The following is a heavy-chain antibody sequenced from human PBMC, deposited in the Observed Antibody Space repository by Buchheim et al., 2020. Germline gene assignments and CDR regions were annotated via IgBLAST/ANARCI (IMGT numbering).Heavy chain of an antibody. J-gene: IGHJ4*02. V-gene: IGHV4-34*01. CDR1: GGSFSGYY. D-gene: IGHD2-21*02. CDR3: ARATRGGDGRSMDD. CDR2: INHSGST. Sequence: QVQLQQWGAGLLKPSETLSLTCAVYGGSFSGYYWSWIRQPPGKGLEWIGEINHSGSTNYNPSLKSRVTISVDTSKNQFSLKLGTVTAADTAVYYCARATRGGDGRSMDDWGQGTL.